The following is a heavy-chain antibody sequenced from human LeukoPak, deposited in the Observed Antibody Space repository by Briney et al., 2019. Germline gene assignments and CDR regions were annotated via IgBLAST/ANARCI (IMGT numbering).Heavy chain of an antibody. Sequence: PGGPLTLFCSASRFPYSSYAMHWVRQAPGKGLVYVSAISDSGGSTYYADSVKGRFTISRDNSKNTLYLQMSSLRAEDTAVYFCVRGYSFGPYGMDVWGQGTTVTVSS. J-gene: IGHJ6*02. CDR1: RFPYSSYA. D-gene: IGHD2-15*01. CDR2: ISDSGGST. CDR3: VRGYSFGPYGMDV. V-gene: IGHV3-64D*09.